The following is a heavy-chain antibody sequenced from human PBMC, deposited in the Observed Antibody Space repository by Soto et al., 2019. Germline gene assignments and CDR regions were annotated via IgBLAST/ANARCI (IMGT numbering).Heavy chain of an antibody. Sequence: QVQLQESGPGLVKPSQTLSLTCTFSGGSISSGGYFWSWIRQHPGKGLEWIGDINYSGSTYSNPSLKSRVTISVDTSKNQFSLKLSSVTAADTAVYYCARDILLWFGELPPRAHDAFDIWGQGTMVTVSS. CDR1: GGSISSGGYF. D-gene: IGHD3-10*01. J-gene: IGHJ3*02. CDR2: INYSGST. CDR3: ARDILLWFGELPPRAHDAFDI. V-gene: IGHV4-31*03.